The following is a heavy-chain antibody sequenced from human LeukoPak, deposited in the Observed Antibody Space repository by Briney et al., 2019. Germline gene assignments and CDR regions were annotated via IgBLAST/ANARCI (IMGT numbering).Heavy chain of an antibody. CDR2: INPNSGGT. CDR3: ARADDFWTYYFDY. D-gene: IGHD3-3*01. CDR1: GYTFTGYY. V-gene: IGHV1-2*02. Sequence: ASVKVSCKASGYTFTGYYMHWVRQAPGQGLKWMGWINPNSGGTNYAQKFQGRVTMTRDTSISTAYMELSRLRSDDTAVYYCARADDFWTYYFDYWGQGTLVTVSS. J-gene: IGHJ4*02.